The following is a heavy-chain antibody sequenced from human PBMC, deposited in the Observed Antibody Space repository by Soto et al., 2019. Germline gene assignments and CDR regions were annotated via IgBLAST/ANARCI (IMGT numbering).Heavy chain of an antibody. J-gene: IGHJ4*01. CDR1: GASISSGNW. CDR3: ASHRGNTFGPYDD. V-gene: IGHV4-4*02. Sequence: VQLQESGPGLVKPSGTLSLTCAVSGASISSGNWWSWVRQSPGKGLEWIGEIYHSGSTNHNPSLKSRVIISLDKSRNQFSLELSSVTAADTAVYFCASHRGNTFGPYDDWGQGTQVTVSS. D-gene: IGHD3-16*01. CDR2: IYHSGST.